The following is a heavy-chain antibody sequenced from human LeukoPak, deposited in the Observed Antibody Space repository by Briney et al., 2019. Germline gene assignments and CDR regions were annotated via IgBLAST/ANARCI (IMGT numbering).Heavy chain of an antibody. J-gene: IGHJ4*02. CDR1: GFTFSSYA. CDR2: ISGSGGST. Sequence: PGGSLRLSCAASGFTFSSYAMSWVRQAPGKGLEWVSAISGSGGSTYYADSVKGRFTISRDNSKNSLYLQMNSLRAEDTAVYYCARFTYGDYSAPGFGYWGQGTLVTVSS. CDR3: ARFTYGDYSAPGFGY. V-gene: IGHV3-23*01. D-gene: IGHD4-17*01.